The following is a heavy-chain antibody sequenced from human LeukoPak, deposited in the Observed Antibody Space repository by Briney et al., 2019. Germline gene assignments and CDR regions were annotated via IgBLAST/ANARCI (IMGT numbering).Heavy chain of an antibody. CDR3: ARARYSYAYIGFDP. Sequence: SETLSLTCTVSGGSISSYYWTWIRQPPGKGLEWIGYIYNSGSTNYNPSLKSRVTISVDTSKNQFSLKLSSMAAADTAVYYCARARYSYAYIGFDPWGQGTLVTVSS. D-gene: IGHD5-18*01. CDR1: GGSISSYY. V-gene: IGHV4-59*01. J-gene: IGHJ5*02. CDR2: IYNSGST.